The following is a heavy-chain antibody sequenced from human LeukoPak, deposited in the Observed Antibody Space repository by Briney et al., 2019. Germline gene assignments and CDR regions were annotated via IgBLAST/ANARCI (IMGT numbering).Heavy chain of an antibody. CDR3: ARAPHRVSYYYYMDV. V-gene: IGHV3-48*01. Sequence: GGSLRLSCAASGFTFSSYSMNWVRQAPGKGLEWVSYISSSSSTIYYADSVKGRFTISRDNAKNSLYLQMNSLRAEDTAVYYCARAPHRVSYYYYMDVWGKGTTVTVSS. J-gene: IGHJ6*03. CDR2: ISSSSSTI. CDR1: GFTFSSYS. D-gene: IGHD6-13*01.